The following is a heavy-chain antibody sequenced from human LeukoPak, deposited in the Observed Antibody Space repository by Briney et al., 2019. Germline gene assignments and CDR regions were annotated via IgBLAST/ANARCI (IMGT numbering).Heavy chain of an antibody. J-gene: IGHJ4*02. Sequence: ASVKVSCKSSGYTFTGYYMHWVRQAPGQGLEWMGWINPNSGGTNYAQRFQGRVTMTKDTSISTAYMELSRLRSDDTAVYYCAPSGRSSGWYPGAYYFDYWGQGTLVTASS. CDR2: INPNSGGT. CDR3: APSGRSSGWYPGAYYFDY. CDR1: GYTFTGYY. V-gene: IGHV1-2*02. D-gene: IGHD6-19*01.